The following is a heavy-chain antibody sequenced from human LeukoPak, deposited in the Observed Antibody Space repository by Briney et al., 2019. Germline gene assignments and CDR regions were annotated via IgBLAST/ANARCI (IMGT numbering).Heavy chain of an antibody. J-gene: IGHJ4*02. CDR2: INTNTWNP. CDR1: GYMFTGYA. Sequence: ASVKVSCKASGYMFTGYAMNWVRQAPGQGLEWMGRINTNTWNPTYAQGFTGRFVFSLDTSVSTAYLQISSLEAEDTAVYYCAADSGSYSMAFDYWGQGTLVTVSS. D-gene: IGHD1-26*01. CDR3: AADSGSYSMAFDY. V-gene: IGHV7-4-1*02.